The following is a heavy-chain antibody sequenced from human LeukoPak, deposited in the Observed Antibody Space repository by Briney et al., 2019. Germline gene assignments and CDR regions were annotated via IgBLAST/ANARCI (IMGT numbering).Heavy chain of an antibody. CDR3: ARGPGTHGSDY. CDR1: GYTFISYG. V-gene: IGHV1-18*01. Sequence: ASVTVSCKASGYTFISYGISWVRQAPGQGLEWMGWISTYNGNTNYAQNLQGRVTMTTDTSTSTAYMDLRSLRSDDTAVYYCARGPGTHGSDYWGQGTLVTVSS. CDR2: ISTYNGNT. J-gene: IGHJ4*02. D-gene: IGHD1-26*01.